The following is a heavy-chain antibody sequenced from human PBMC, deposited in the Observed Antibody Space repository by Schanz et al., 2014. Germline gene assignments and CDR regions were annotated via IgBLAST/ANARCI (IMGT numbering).Heavy chain of an antibody. CDR1: GYTFVSYS. CDR3: ARDRRRYCSTASCLHDNWFDP. Sequence: QVQLVQSGAEVKKSGASVKVSCKASGYTFVSYSMHWVRQAPGQGLEWMGWISAYTNNTNYAQKVQGRVTMTTDTSTGTAYMELRSLRSDDTAVYYCARDRRRYCSTASCLHDNWFDPWGQGILVTVSS. D-gene: IGHD2-2*01. V-gene: IGHV1-18*04. J-gene: IGHJ5*02. CDR2: ISAYTNNT.